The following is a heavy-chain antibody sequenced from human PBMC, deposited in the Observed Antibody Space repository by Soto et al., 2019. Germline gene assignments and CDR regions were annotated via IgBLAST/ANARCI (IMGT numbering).Heavy chain of an antibody. J-gene: IGHJ4*02. Sequence: GGSLRLSCAASGFTFSSYAMSWVRQAPGKGLEWVSAISGSGGSTYYADSEKGRFTISRDNSKNTLYLQMNSLRAEDTAVYYCAKVRAAGSSPPDYWGQGTLVTVSS. V-gene: IGHV3-23*01. CDR1: GFTFSSYA. CDR3: AKVRAAGSSPPDY. D-gene: IGHD6-13*01. CDR2: ISGSGGST.